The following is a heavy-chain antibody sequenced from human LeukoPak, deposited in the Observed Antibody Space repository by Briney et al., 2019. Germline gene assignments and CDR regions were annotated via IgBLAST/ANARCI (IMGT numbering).Heavy chain of an antibody. J-gene: IGHJ5*01. CDR2: INPNSGGT. CDR1: GYSFTGYY. D-gene: IGHD5-24*01. V-gene: IGHV1-2*02. Sequence: ASVKVSCKASGYSFTGYYMHWVQQAPGQGLEWMGWINPNSGGTNYAQKFQGRVTMTRDTSISTAYMELSRLRSDDTAVYYCELEPQMRNCFDSWGQGTLVTVSS. CDR3: ELEPQMRNCFDS.